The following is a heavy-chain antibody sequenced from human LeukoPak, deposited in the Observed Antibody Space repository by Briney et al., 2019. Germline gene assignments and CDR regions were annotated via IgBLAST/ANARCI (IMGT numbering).Heavy chain of an antibody. CDR3: ARGMYDYGDSLVTSYFDF. D-gene: IGHD4-17*01. V-gene: IGHV3-11*05. CDR1: GFTFSAYY. J-gene: IGHJ4*02. Sequence: GGSLRLSCAASGFTFSAYYMSWIRQAPGKGLEWVSYITSGSLYTNYVDSVKGRFTISRDNAKNSLYLQMNSLRAEDTAVYYCARGMYDYGDSLVTSYFDFWGQGALVTVSS. CDR2: ITSGSLYT.